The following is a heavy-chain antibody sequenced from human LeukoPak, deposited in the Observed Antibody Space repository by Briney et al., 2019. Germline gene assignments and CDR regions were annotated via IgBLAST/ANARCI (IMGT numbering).Heavy chain of an antibody. CDR2: INPNSGGT. V-gene: IGHV1-2*02. CDR1: GYTFTGYY. Sequence: GASVKVSCKASGYTFTGYYMHWVRQAPGQGLEWMGWINPNSGGTNYAQKFQGRVTMTRDTSISTAYMELSRLRSDDTAVYYCAREQSGMDDFWSGRSFDHWGQGTLVTVSS. J-gene: IGHJ4*02. D-gene: IGHD3-3*01. CDR3: AREQSGMDDFWSGRSFDH.